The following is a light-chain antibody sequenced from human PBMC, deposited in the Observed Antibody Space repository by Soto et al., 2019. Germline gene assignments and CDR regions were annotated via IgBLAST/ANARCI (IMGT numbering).Light chain of an antibody. CDR1: SSDVGGYNY. CDR3: SSYTSSSTYV. J-gene: IGLJ1*01. V-gene: IGLV2-14*01. Sequence: QSALTQPASVSGSPGQSITISCTGTSSDVGGYNYVSWYQQHPGKAPKLMLYDVSNRPSGVSNRFSGSKSGNTASLTSSGLQAEDEADYYCSSYTSSSTYVFGTWPKLTVL. CDR2: DVS.